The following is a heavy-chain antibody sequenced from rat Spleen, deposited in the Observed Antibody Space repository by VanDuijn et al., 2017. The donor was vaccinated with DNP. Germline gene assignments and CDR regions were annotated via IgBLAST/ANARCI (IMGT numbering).Heavy chain of an antibody. CDR2: ISYDGSRT. Sequence: EVQLVESGGGLVQPGRSLKLSCAASGFTFSDYAMAWVRQAPKKGLEWVATISYDGSRTYYRDSVKGRFTISRDNAKSTLYLKMDGLRAEDTATYYCARQGTLLDYWCQGVMVTVSS. J-gene: IGHJ2*01. CDR1: GFTFSDYA. V-gene: IGHV5-17*01. CDR3: ARQGTLLDY.